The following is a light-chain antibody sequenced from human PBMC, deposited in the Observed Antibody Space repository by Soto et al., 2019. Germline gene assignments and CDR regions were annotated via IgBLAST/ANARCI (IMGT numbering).Light chain of an antibody. Sequence: QSVLTQPPSVTGAPGQRVTISCTGSHSDIGAGYGVHWYQQFPHSAPKLLIYDTTNRPSGVPDRFSGSRSGTSASLTISGLQAEDEADYYCSSYTSSSTVVFGGGTKVTVL. CDR3: SSYTSSSTVV. CDR2: DTT. J-gene: IGLJ2*01. CDR1: HSDIGAGYG. V-gene: IGLV1-40*01.